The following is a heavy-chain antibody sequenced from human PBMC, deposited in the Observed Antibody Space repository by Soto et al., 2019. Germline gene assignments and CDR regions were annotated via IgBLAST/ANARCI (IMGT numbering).Heavy chain of an antibody. V-gene: IGHV4-59*01. Sequence: SETLSLTCTVSGGSISSYYWSWIRQPPGKGLEWIGYIYYSGSTNYNPSLKSRVTISVDTSKNQFSLKLSSVTAADTAVYYCARGGDDFWSGYYGSHAFHIWGQGTLVTVSS. J-gene: IGHJ3*02. CDR2: IYYSGST. CDR1: GGSISSYY. CDR3: ARGGDDFWSGYYGSHAFHI. D-gene: IGHD3-3*01.